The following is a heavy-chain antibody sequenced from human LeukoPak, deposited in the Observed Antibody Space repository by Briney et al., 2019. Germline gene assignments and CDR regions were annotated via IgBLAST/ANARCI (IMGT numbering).Heavy chain of an antibody. J-gene: IGHJ4*02. D-gene: IGHD3-9*01. CDR1: GYTFTNYA. CDR2: IDPNSGGT. CDR3: TRDLTTSGPIGI. V-gene: IGHV1-2*06. Sequence: ASVKVSCKASGYTFTNYAMHWLRQAPGQGHEWMGRIDPNSGGTHYPQKFQGRVTVTRDTSITTAYMELTRLTSDDTATYFCTRDLTTSGPIGIWGQGTLVTVSS.